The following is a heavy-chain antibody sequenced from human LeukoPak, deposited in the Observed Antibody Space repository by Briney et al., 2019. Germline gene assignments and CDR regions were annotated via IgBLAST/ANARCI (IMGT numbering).Heavy chain of an antibody. CDR2: ISGSGGST. D-gene: IGHD1-26*01. Sequence: GGSLRLSCAASGFTFSSYGMSWVRQAPGKGLEWVSAISGSGGSTYYADSVKGRFTISRDNSKNTLYLQMNSLRAEDTAVYYCAKARELLGGGFDYWGQGTLVTVSS. J-gene: IGHJ4*02. V-gene: IGHV3-23*01. CDR3: AKARELLGGGFDY. CDR1: GFTFSSYG.